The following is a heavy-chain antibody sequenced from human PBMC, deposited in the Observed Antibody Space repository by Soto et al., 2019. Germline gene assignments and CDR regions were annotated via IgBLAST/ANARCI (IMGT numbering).Heavy chain of an antibody. CDR2: IWYDGSNK. Sequence: GGSLRLSCAASGFTFSSYGMHWVRQAPGKGLEWVAVIWYDGSNKYYADSVKGRFTISRDNSKNTLYLQMNSLRAEDTAVYYCARPSLELRLAGFDYWGQGTLVTVSS. V-gene: IGHV3-33*01. J-gene: IGHJ4*02. CDR1: GFTFSSYG. D-gene: IGHD1-7*01. CDR3: ARPSLELRLAGFDY.